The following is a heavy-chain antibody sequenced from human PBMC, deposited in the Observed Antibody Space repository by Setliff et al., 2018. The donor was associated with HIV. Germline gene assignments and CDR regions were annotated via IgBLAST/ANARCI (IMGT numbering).Heavy chain of an antibody. CDR3: ARGLSFYDPGGFDY. CDR1: GGSISSGSYY. Sequence: SETLSLTCTVSGGSISSGSYYWSWIRQPPGKGLEWIGYINTSGTTNYNPSLKSRVTISVDTSKNQFSLKLSSVTAADTAVYYCARGLSFYDPGGFDYWGQGTLVTVSS. CDR2: INTSGTT. V-gene: IGHV4-61*01. D-gene: IGHD3-22*01. J-gene: IGHJ4*02.